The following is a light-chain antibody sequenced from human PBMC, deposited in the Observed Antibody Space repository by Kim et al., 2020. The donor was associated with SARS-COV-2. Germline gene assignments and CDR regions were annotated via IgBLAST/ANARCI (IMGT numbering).Light chain of an antibody. Sequence: QGFTLSCTGSSSNLGAAYDVHCYQQLPGTAPKLLIYANTNRPSGVPDRFSGANSGTSASLAITGLQAEDEADYYCQSYDSRLSGLVFGGGTQLTVL. CDR1: SSNLGAAYD. CDR3: QSYDSRLSGLV. J-gene: IGLJ2*01. CDR2: ANT. V-gene: IGLV1-40*01.